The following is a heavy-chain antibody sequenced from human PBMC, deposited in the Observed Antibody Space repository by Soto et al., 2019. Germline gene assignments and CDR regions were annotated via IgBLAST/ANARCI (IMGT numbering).Heavy chain of an antibody. CDR3: AREIRNRPDIRYFDWLSNYYYYYGMDV. D-gene: IGHD3-9*01. Sequence: PSETLSLTCAVYGGSFSGYYWSWIRQPPGRGLEWIGEINHSGSTNSNPSLKSRVTISVDTSKNQFSLKLSSVTAADTAVYYCAREIRNRPDIRYFDWLSNYYYYYGMDVWGQGTTVTVSS. CDR1: GGSFSGYY. J-gene: IGHJ6*02. V-gene: IGHV4-34*01. CDR2: INHSGST.